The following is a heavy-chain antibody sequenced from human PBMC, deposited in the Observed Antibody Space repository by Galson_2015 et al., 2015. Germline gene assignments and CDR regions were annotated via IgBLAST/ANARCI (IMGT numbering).Heavy chain of an antibody. D-gene: IGHD6-13*01. J-gene: IGHJ4*02. CDR1: GFTFSSYD. Sequence: SLRLSCAASGFTFSSYDMHWVRRAAGKGLERVSAIGTGGDTYYSGSVKGRFTISRENAKNSLYLQMNSLRAGDTAVYYCATGMNGYRSTWYQNWGQGTLVTVSS. CDR2: IGTGGDT. CDR3: ATGMNGYRSTWYQN. V-gene: IGHV3-13*04.